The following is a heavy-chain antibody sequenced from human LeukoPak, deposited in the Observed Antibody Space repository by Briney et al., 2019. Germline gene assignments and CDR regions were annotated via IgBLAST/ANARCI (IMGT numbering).Heavy chain of an antibody. V-gene: IGHV3-11*04. CDR2: ISSSGSTI. D-gene: IGHD4-23*01. Sequence: GGSLRLSCAASGFTFSDYYMSWIRQAPGKGLEWVSYISSSGSTIYYADSVKGRFTISRDNAKNSLYLQMNSLRAEDTAVYYCGKVGLRWPIDYWGQGTLVTVSS. CDR3: GKVGLRWPIDY. CDR1: GFTFSDYY. J-gene: IGHJ4*02.